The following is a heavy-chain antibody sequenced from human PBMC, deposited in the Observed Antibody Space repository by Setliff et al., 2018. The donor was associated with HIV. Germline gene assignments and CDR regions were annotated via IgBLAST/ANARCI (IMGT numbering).Heavy chain of an antibody. Sequence: PGGSLRLSCAASGFSFSNFWMYWVRQSPGKGLEWVANISPDGNKKNYVDSVKGRFTISRDNDKNSLFLQMNSLRADDTAVYYCARGYSSTWSHWYFDLWGRGTLVTVSS. CDR3: ARGYSSTWSHWYFDL. J-gene: IGHJ2*01. D-gene: IGHD6-13*01. CDR2: ISPDGNKK. CDR1: GFSFSNFW. V-gene: IGHV3-7*03.